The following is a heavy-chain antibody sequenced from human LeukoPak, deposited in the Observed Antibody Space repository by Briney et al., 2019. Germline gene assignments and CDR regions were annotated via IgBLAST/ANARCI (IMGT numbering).Heavy chain of an antibody. CDR2: ISGSGGST. CDR3: AKALTPRTYCGGDCYGPFDY. J-gene: IGHJ4*02. Sequence: PGGSLRLSCVASGFTFDDYAMHWVRQAPGKGLEWVSAISGSGGSTYYADSVKGRFTISRDNSKNTLYLQMNSLRAEDTAVYYCAKALTPRTYCGGDCYGPFDYWGQGTLVTVSS. D-gene: IGHD2-21*02. V-gene: IGHV3-23*01. CDR1: GFTFDDYA.